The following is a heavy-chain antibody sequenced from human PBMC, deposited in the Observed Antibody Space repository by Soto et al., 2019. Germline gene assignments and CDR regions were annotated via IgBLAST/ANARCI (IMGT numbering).Heavy chain of an antibody. D-gene: IGHD1-26*01. CDR3: ARDSGSSYYHCFDP. Sequence: QVQMVQSGAAVKKPGSSVKVSCKASGGTFSSYTISWVRQAPGQGLEWMGRIIPILGIANYSQKFQGRVTITADKSTSTAYMELSSLRSGDTAVYYCARDSGSSYYHCFDPWGQGTLVTVSS. CDR1: GGTFSSYT. V-gene: IGHV1-69*08. CDR2: IIPILGIA. J-gene: IGHJ5*02.